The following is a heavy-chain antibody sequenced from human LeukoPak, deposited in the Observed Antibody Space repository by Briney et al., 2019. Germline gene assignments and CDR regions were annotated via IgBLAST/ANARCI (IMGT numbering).Heavy chain of an antibody. CDR2: IKQDGSEK. CDR3: ARVLRHAFDI. V-gene: IGHV3-7*01. J-gene: IGHJ3*02. D-gene: IGHD3-3*01. CDR1: GFIFSNYW. Sequence: GGSLRLSCAASGFIFSNYWMNWVRQAPGKGLEWVANIKQDGSEKYYVDSVKGRFTISRDNAKNSLYLQMNSLRAEDTAVYYCARVLRHAFDIWGQGTMVTVSS.